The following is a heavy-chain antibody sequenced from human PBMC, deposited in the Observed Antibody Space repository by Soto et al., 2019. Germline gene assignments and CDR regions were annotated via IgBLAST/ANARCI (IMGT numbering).Heavy chain of an antibody. J-gene: IGHJ4*01. CDR3: ARDAGGPYDH. V-gene: IGHV4-59*01. CDR2: IYYSGST. Sequence: SSETLSLTCTVSGAPITINYWSWIRQAPGKWLEWIGYIYYSGSTTYNPSLKSRVTMSADPSKDQFSLKLNSVTAADTAVYYCARDAGGPYDHWGPGXLVTVSS. D-gene: IGHD2-15*01. CDR1: GAPITINY.